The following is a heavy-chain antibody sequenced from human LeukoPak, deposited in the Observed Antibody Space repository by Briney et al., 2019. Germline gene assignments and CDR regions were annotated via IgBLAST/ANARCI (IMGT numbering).Heavy chain of an antibody. J-gene: IGHJ6*03. V-gene: IGHV3-33*06. CDR2: IRYDGNIT. CDR3: AKALEDCSGGGCFSGYMDV. CDR1: GFTFSNYD. Sequence: ARSLRLSCAASGFTFSNYDMHWVRQAPGKGLDWVAIIRYDGNITYSPDSVRGRFTISRDNSKNTVYLQMNILEVEDTAAYYCAKALEDCSGGGCFSGYMDVWGKGTTVTVSS. D-gene: IGHD2-15*01.